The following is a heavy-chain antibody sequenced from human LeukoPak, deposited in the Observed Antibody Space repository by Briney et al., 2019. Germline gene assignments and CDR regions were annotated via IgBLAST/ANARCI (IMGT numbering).Heavy chain of an antibody. V-gene: IGHV3-21*01. Sequence: GGSLRLSCAASGFTFSSYSMNWVRQAPGKGLEWVSSISNDGKYIYYADSVKGRFTISRDNAKSSLYLQMNSLRAEDTAVYYCASATSGYQSFDYWGQGTLVTVSS. J-gene: IGHJ4*02. CDR3: ASATSGYQSFDY. CDR1: GFTFSSYS. CDR2: ISNDGKYI. D-gene: IGHD3-22*01.